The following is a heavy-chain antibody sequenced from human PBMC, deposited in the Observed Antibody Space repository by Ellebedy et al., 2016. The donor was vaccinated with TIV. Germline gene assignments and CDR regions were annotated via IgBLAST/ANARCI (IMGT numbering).Heavy chain of an antibody. CDR2: ISHSSITI. CDR3: ARDMGWGNERINDAFDI. Sequence: GGSLRLSCAASGFSFSSYSMNWVRHAPGKGLEWLSYISHSSITIHYADSVRGRFTVSRDNTKNSLYLQMNNLRGEDTSIYYCARDMGWGNERINDAFDIWGQGTMVTVSS. V-gene: IGHV3-48*04. CDR1: GFSFSSYS. D-gene: IGHD7-27*01. J-gene: IGHJ3*02.